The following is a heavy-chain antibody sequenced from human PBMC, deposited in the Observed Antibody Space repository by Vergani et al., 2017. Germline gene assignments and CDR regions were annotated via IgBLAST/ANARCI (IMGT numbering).Heavy chain of an antibody. CDR1: GGSISSYY. Sequence: QVQLQESGPGLVKPSETLSLTCTVSGGSISSYYWSWIRQPAGKGLEWIGRIYTSGSTKYNPSLKSRVTMSVDTSKNQFSLKLSSVTAADTAVYYCARAGLVGSTTYWFDPWGQGTLVTVSS. V-gene: IGHV4-4*07. D-gene: IGHD1-26*01. CDR3: ARAGLVGSTTYWFDP. J-gene: IGHJ5*02. CDR2: IYTSGST.